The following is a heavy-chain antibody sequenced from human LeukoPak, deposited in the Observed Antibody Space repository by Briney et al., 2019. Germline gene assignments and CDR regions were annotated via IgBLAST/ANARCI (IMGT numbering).Heavy chain of an antibody. D-gene: IGHD3-9*01. CDR3: ARAIRYFDWPYNWFDP. J-gene: IGHJ5*02. Sequence: GGSLRLSCAASGFTFSSYSMNWVRQAPGKRLEWGSSISSSSSYIYYADSVKGRFTISRDNAKNSLYLQMNSLRAEDTAVYYCARAIRYFDWPYNWFDPWGQGTLVTVAS. CDR1: GFTFSSYS. CDR2: ISSSSSYI. V-gene: IGHV3-21*01.